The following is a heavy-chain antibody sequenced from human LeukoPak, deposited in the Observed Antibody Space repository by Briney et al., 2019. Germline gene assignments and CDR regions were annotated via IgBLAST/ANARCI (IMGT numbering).Heavy chain of an antibody. Sequence: AGGSLRLSCAASGFTFSSAWMSWVRQAPGKGLEWVGRIASKTYGGTTDYAAPVKGRFTFSRDDSKNTLYLQMNSLKSEDTAVYYCIGTFLGYWGQGTLVTVSS. J-gene: IGHJ4*02. CDR3: IGTFLGY. D-gene: IGHD2/OR15-2a*01. CDR2: IASKTYGGTT. V-gene: IGHV3-15*04. CDR1: GFTFSSAW.